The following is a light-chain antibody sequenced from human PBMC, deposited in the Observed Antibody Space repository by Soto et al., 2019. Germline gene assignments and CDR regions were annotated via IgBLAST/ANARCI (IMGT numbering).Light chain of an antibody. Sequence: QSALTQPPSASGSPGQSVTISCTGTKNDIGVYDFVSWYQHHPGKAPRLIIYEVVQRPSGVPDRFSGSKSGNTASLTVSGLQAAAEDDYFCKSYAGSNTYVFGSGTKVTVL. CDR3: KSYAGSNTYV. CDR2: EVV. V-gene: IGLV2-8*01. CDR1: KNDIGVYDF. J-gene: IGLJ1*01.